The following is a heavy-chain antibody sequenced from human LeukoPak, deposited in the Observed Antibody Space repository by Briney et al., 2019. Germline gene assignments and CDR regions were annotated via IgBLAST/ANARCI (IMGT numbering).Heavy chain of an antibody. D-gene: IGHD1-1*01. CDR2: ISGDGSST. CDR1: GFTFDHYA. V-gene: IGHV3-43*02. Sequence: PGGSLRLSCAASGFTFDHYAMHWVRQAPGKGLEWVSHISGDGSSTYYADSLKGRFTISRDNSKNSLYLQMNSLRAEDTALYYCAKDIGRTPNACDIWGQGTKVTISS. J-gene: IGHJ3*02. CDR3: AKDIGRTPNACDI.